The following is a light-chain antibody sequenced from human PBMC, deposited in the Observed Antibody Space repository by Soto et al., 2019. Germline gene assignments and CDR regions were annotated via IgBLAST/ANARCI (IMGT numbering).Light chain of an antibody. J-gene: IGLJ3*02. V-gene: IGLV2-11*01. CDR3: CSFVDSDTVL. CDR2: DVN. CDR1: SSDVGSYKY. Sequence: QSALTQPRSVSGSPGQSVTISCTGTSSDVGSYKYVSWYQHHPGKAPKLMIFDVNKLPSGVPDRFSGSNSGNAASLTISGLQAEDEADYFCCSFVDSDTVLFGGGTKLTVL.